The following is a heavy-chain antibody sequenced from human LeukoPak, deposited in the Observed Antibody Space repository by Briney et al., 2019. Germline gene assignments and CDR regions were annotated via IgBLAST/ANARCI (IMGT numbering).Heavy chain of an antibody. J-gene: IGHJ4*02. CDR2: IYSSGST. CDR1: GGSISNYY. V-gene: IGHV4-4*07. CDR3: AMLSSCYESRYFDY. Sequence: SETLSLTCTVSGGSISNYYWTWIRQPAGKGLEWIGRIYSSGSTNYKPSLKSRVSISVDMSKNQFSLKLSSVTAADTALYYCAMLSSCYESRYFDYWGQGILVTVSS. D-gene: IGHD5-12*01.